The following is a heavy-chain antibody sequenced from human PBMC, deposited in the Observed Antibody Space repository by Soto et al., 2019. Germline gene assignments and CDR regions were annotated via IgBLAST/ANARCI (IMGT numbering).Heavy chain of an antibody. V-gene: IGHV1-3*01. D-gene: IGHD3-16*01. CDR2: INAGNGNT. CDR1: GYTFTSYA. CDR3: ARFWGPMAALVDDF. Sequence: ASVKVSCKASGYTFTSYAMHWVRQAPGQRLEWMGWINAGNGNTKYSQKFQGRVTITRDTSASTAYMELSSLRSEDTAVYYCARFWGPMAALVDDFWGQGTPVTVSS. J-gene: IGHJ4*02.